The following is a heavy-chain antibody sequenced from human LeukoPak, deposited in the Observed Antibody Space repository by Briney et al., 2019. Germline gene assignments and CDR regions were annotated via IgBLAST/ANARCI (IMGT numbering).Heavy chain of an antibody. Sequence: ASVKVSCKASGYTFTSYYMHWVRQTPGQGLEWMGGIIPIFGTANYAQKFQGRVTITADKSTSTAYMELSSLRSEDTAVYYCASSRNRYCSSTSCYAAGGAFDIWGQGTMVTVSS. CDR3: ASSRNRYCSSTSCYAAGGAFDI. D-gene: IGHD2-2*01. J-gene: IGHJ3*02. CDR2: IIPIFGTA. CDR1: GYTFTSYY. V-gene: IGHV1-69*06.